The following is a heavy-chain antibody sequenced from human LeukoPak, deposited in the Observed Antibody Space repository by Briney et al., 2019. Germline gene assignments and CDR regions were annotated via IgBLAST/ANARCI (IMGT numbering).Heavy chain of an antibody. CDR1: GFTFSNYW. V-gene: IGHV3-7*01. D-gene: IGHD1-1*01. CDR2: IKQDGTEM. Sequence: GGSLRLSCVASGFTFSNYWMDWVRQAPGKGLEWVANIKQDGTEMYYVDSVKGRFTISRDNAKNSLYLQMNSLRAEDTAVYYCSRSLDYWGQGTLVTVSP. J-gene: IGHJ4*02. CDR3: SRSLDY.